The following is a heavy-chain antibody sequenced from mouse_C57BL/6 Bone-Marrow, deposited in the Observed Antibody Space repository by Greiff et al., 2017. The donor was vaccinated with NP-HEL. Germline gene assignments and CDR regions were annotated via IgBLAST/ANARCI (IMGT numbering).Heavy chain of an antibody. CDR3: ACITTVVPHWYFDV. Sequence: QVQLQQPGAELVKPGASVKLSCKASGYTFTSYWMHWVKQRPGQGLEWIGMIHPNSGSTNYNEKFKSKATLTVAKSSSTAYMQLCSLTSEDSAVYYCACITTVVPHWYFDVWGTGTTVTVSS. V-gene: IGHV1-64*01. CDR1: GYTFTSYW. CDR2: IHPNSGST. D-gene: IGHD1-1*01. J-gene: IGHJ1*03.